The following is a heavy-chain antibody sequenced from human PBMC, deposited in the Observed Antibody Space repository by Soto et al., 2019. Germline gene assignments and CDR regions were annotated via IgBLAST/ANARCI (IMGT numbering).Heavy chain of an antibody. V-gene: IGHV3-23*01. CDR2: ISGSGGST. D-gene: IGHD3-10*01. CDR1: GFTFSSYA. J-gene: IGHJ6*02. CDR3: AKDHSPLLWFGELSSGMDV. Sequence: GSSLKLSCAASGFTFSSYAMSWVRQAPGKGLEWVSAISGSGGSTYYADSVKGRFTISRDNSKNTLYLQMNSLRAEDTAVYYCAKDHSPLLWFGELSSGMDVWGQGTTVTVSS.